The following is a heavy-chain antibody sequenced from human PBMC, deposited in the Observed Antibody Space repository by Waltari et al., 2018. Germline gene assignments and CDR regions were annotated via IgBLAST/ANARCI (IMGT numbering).Heavy chain of an antibody. CDR2: IYTNGNT. J-gene: IGHJ5*02. CDR1: GGPTSRYF. Sequence: QVQLQESGPGLVKPSETLSLTCTVSGGPTSRYFWSWIRQPAGKGLEWIGRIYTNGNTRYNPSLNSRVTMSVDTSKNQFSLNLNSLTAADTAVYYCARGGGALGWIGFDPWGQGTLVTVSS. D-gene: IGHD1-26*01. CDR3: ARGGGALGWIGFDP. V-gene: IGHV4-4*07.